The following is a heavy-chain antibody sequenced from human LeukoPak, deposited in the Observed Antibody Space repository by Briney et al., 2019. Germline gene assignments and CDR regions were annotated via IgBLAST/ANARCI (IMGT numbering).Heavy chain of an antibody. D-gene: IGHD1-26*01. CDR3: AGVVGGSYSMDV. CDR1: GGSIRSSYYY. V-gene: IGHV4-39*07. Sequence: SETLSLTCTVSGGSIRSSYYYWGWIRQPPGKGLEWIGSIYDSGSTYYNPSLKSRVTISIDTSKNQFSLKLSSMTAADTAMYYCAGVVGGSYSMDVWGQGTTVTVSS. J-gene: IGHJ6*03. CDR2: IYDSGST.